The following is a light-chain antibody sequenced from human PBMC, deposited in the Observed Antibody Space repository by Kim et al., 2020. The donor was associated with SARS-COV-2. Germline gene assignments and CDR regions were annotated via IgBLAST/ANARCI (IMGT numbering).Light chain of an antibody. Sequence: VSPGQTASITCSGDKLGDKYACWYQQKPGQSPVLVIHQDSKRPSGIPERFSGSNSGNTATLTISGTQAMDEADYYCQAWDSSRVVFGGGTQLTVL. J-gene: IGLJ2*01. CDR3: QAWDSSRVV. CDR2: QDS. V-gene: IGLV3-1*01. CDR1: KLGDKY.